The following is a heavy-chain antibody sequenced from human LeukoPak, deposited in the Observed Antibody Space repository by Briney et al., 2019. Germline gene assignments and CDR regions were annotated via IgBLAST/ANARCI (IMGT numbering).Heavy chain of an antibody. V-gene: IGHV4-30-2*01. Sequence: PSQTLSLTCTVSGGSISSGGYYWSWIRQPPGKGLGLIGYIYHSGSTNYNPSLKSRVTISVDTSKNRFSLKLSSVTAADTAVYYCARGRWLVPNYYYGMDVWGQGTTVTVSS. CDR3: ARGRWLVPNYYYGMDV. J-gene: IGHJ6*02. D-gene: IGHD6-19*01. CDR1: GGSISSGGYY. CDR2: IYHSGST.